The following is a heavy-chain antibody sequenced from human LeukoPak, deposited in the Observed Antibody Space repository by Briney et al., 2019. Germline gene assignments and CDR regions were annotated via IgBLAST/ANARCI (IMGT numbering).Heavy chain of an antibody. CDR2: IKQDGSGK. J-gene: IGHJ4*02. CDR3: ASLDGDAWWHY. D-gene: IGHD2-15*01. CDR1: GFTFSSYW. Sequence: GGSLRLSCAASGFTFSSYWMSWVRQAPGKGLEWVANIKQDGSGKYYVDSVKGRFTISRDNAKNSLYLQMNSLRAEDTAVYYCASLDGDAWWHYWGQGTLVTVSS. V-gene: IGHV3-7*01.